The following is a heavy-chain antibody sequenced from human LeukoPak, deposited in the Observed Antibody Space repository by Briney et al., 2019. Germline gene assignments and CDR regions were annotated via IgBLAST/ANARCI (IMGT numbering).Heavy chain of an antibody. CDR2: ISSDGSTT. V-gene: IGHV3-74*01. Sequence: GGSLRLSCAASGFSFSDFWMHWVRQAPGKGLVCVSHISSDGSTTTYADSVKGRFTISRDNAENMLFLQMNSLRAEDTAVYYCAREGLYDAFDIWGQGTMVTVSS. CDR3: AREGLYDAFDI. CDR1: GFSFSDFW. J-gene: IGHJ3*02.